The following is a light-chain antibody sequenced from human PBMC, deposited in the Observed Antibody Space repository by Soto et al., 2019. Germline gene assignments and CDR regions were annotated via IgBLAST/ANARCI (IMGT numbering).Light chain of an antibody. Sequence: DIQLTQSPSFLSASVGDRVTITCRASQGIANYLAWFRQNPGKAPELLILAASTLQSGVPSMLRGSGAWTEFKLTVRSLQAEDFETYYYQQLYIYPRTFGQGTKVDMK. CDR1: QGIANY. J-gene: IGKJ1*01. CDR2: AAS. V-gene: IGKV1-9*01. CDR3: QQLYIYPRT.